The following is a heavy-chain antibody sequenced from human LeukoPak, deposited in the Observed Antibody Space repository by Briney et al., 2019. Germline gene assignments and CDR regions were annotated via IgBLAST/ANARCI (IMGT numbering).Heavy chain of an antibody. CDR3: ARESTYSSSPFDY. D-gene: IGHD6-6*01. CDR2: IYYSGST. CDR1: GGSISSYY. Sequence: PSETLSLTCTVSGGSISSYYWSWIRQPPGKGLEWIGYIYYSGSTNYNPSLKSRVTISVDTSKNQFSLKLSSVTAADTAVYYCARESTYSSSPFDYWGQGTLVTVSS. V-gene: IGHV4-59*01. J-gene: IGHJ4*02.